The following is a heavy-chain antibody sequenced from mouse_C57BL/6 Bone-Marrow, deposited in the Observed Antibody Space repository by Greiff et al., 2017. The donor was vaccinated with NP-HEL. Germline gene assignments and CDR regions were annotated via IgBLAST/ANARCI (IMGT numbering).Heavy chain of an antibody. CDR2: FYPGSGSI. D-gene: IGHD1-1*01. CDR1: GYTFTEYT. V-gene: IGHV1-62-2*01. CDR3: ARHEADYGSSYVYFDV. J-gene: IGHJ1*03. Sequence: VQRVESGAELVKPGASVKLSCKASGYTFTEYTIHWVKQRSGQGLEWIGWFYPGSGSIKYNEKFKDKAPLTAAKSSSTVYMELSRLTSEDSAVYFCARHEADYGSSYVYFDVWGTGTTVTVSS.